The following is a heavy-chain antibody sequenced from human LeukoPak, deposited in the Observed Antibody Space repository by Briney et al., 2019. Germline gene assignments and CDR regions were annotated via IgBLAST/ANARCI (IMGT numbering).Heavy chain of an antibody. J-gene: IGHJ4*02. CDR2: IYTTGTT. CDR1: SGSIRSYY. V-gene: IGHV4-4*07. D-gene: IGHD2-2*02. Sequence: SETLSLTCTVSSGSIRSYYWGWVRPPPGKGLEWIGRIYTTGTTQYNPSLKSRVTMSVDTSTNQFSLNVRSMTAADTAVYYCGRQGYTASHYFFDYWSQGTLVAVS. CDR3: GRQGYTASHYFFDY.